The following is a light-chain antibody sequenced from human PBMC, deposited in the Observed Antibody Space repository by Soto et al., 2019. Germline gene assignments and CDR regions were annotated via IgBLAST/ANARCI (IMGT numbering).Light chain of an antibody. J-gene: IGLJ1*01. V-gene: IGLV2-14*03. CDR2: DVS. CDR3: SSYTSSSTNV. CDR1: SSDVGGYNY. Sequence: QSALTQPASVSGSPGQSITISCTGTSSDVGGYNYVSWYQQHPGKAPKLMISDVSNRPSGVSNRFSGSKSGNTASLTISGLQAEDEGDYYCSSYTSSSTNVFGAGTKLTVL.